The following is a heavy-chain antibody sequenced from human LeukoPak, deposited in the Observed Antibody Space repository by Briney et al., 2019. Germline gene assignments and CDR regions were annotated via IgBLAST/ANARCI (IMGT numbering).Heavy chain of an antibody. CDR3: AIYCSSTSCYRDYYYYYGMDV. J-gene: IGHJ6*02. CDR2: ISAYNGNT. Sequence: ASVKVSCKASGYTFTSYGIGWVRQAPGQGLEWMGWISAYNGNTNYAQKLQGRVTMTTDTSTSTAYMELRSLRSDDTAVYYCAIYCSSTSCYRDYYYYYGMDVWGQGTTVTVSS. D-gene: IGHD2-2*01. CDR1: GYTFTSYG. V-gene: IGHV1-18*01.